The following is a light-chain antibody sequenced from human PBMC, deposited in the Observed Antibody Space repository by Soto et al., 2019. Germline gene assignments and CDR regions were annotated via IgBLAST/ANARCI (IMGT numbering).Light chain of an antibody. V-gene: IGLV2-11*01. Sequence: QSVLTQPRSVSGCPGQSVTISCTGTGNDDGAYNYVSWYRQHPGRPPKLRISDVARWPSGVPDRFSGSKSGNTASLTISGLQAEDEADYFSCSYAGGYTDLFGTGTKVTVL. CDR2: DVA. J-gene: IGLJ1*01. CDR1: GNDDGAYNY. CDR3: CSYAGGYTDL.